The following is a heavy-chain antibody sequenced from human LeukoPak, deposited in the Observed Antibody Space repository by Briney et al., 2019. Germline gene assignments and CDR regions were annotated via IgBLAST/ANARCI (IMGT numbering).Heavy chain of an antibody. D-gene: IGHD3-10*01. Sequence: AGGSLRLSCAASGFTVSSSYMNWVRQAPGKGLEWVSVIYSTGSTQYADSVKGRFTISRDNSKNSLYLQMNSLRVEDTAVYYCARDLIWGVTFADDYWGQGTLVTVSS. J-gene: IGHJ4*02. V-gene: IGHV3-53*01. CDR3: ARDLIWGVTFADDY. CDR2: IYSTGST. CDR1: GFTVSSSY.